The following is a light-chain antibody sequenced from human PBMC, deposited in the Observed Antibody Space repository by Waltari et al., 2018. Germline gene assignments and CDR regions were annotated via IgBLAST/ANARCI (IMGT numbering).Light chain of an antibody. V-gene: IGKV4-1*01. J-gene: IGKJ1*01. Sequence: ILMSLSPDPLAVSLGERAPINCKSSHSVISSSNNKNSLALCQQKPGQPPRLLIYWASTREPGVTDRCSGGGFGTDFTRTVSSLQAEDVAVYYCQQYYSSPRAFGQGTKVEIK. CDR1: HSVISSSNNKNS. CDR3: QQYYSSPRA. CDR2: WAS.